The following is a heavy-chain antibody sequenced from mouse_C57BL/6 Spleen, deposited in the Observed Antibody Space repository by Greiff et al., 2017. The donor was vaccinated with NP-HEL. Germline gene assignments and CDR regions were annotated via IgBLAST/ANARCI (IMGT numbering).Heavy chain of an antibody. CDR2: IYPGDGDT. CDR3: ARGYYGIAPWYFDV. D-gene: IGHD1-1*01. J-gene: IGHJ1*03. CDR1: GYAFSSSW. V-gene: IGHV1-82*01. Sequence: QVQLQQSGPELVKPGASVKISCKASGYAFSSSWMNWVKQRPGKGLEWIGRIYPGDGDTNYNGKFKGKATLTADKSSSTAYMQLSSLTTEDSAVYFCARGYYGIAPWYFDVWGTGTTVTVSS.